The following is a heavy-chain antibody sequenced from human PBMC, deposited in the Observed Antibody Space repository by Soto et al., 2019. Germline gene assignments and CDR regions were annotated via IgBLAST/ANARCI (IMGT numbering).Heavy chain of an antibody. CDR2: INHSGST. V-gene: IGHV4-34*01. J-gene: IGHJ4*02. Sequence: SETLSLTCAVYGGSFSGYYWSWIRQPPGKGLEWIGEINHSGSTNYNPSLKSRVTISVDTSKNQFSLKLSSVTAPDTAVYYCASTSIAARLFFDYWGQGTLVTVSS. CDR3: ASTSIAARLFFDY. D-gene: IGHD6-6*01. CDR1: GGSFSGYY.